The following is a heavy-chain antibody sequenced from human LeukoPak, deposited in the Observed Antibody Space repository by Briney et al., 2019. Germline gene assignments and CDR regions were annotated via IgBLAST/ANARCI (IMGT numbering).Heavy chain of an antibody. V-gene: IGHV3-23*01. J-gene: IGHJ4*02. CDR3: AKDFVPRGGSYFPGFDY. Sequence: GGSLRLSCAASGFTFSSYAMNWVRQAPGKGLEWVSTISNSGDRTYYADSVKGRFTISRDNSKNTLYLQMKSLRTEDTAVYYCAKDFVPRGGSYFPGFDYWGQGTLVIVSS. CDR1: GFTFSSYA. D-gene: IGHD1-26*01. CDR2: ISNSGDRT.